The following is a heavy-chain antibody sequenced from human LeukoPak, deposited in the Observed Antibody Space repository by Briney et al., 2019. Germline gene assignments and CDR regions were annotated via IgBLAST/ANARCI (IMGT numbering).Heavy chain of an antibody. V-gene: IGHV4-39*07. CDR3: AGWSSGFYFDY. CDR2: IYYSGST. CDR1: GGSISSSSYY. Sequence: KTSETLSLTCTVSGGSISSSSYYWGWIRQPPGKGLEWIGSIYYSGSTYYNPSLKSRVTISVDTSKNQFSLKLSSVTAADTAVYYCAGWSSGFYFDYWGQGTLVTVSS. J-gene: IGHJ4*02. D-gene: IGHD6-19*01.